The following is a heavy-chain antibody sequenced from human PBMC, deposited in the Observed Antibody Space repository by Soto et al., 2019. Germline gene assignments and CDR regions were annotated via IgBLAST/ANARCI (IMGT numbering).Heavy chain of an antibody. Sequence: GGSLRLSCAASRFTLSSYTMNWVRQPPGKGLEWFSSISSSSSYIYYADSAKGRFTISRDNAKNSLYLQMNSMRAEDTAVHYCSRDLRAAAGSDYWGQGTLVTVAS. CDR1: RFTLSSYT. J-gene: IGHJ4*02. CDR3: SRDLRAAAGSDY. V-gene: IGHV3-21*01. D-gene: IGHD6-13*01. CDR2: ISSSSSYI.